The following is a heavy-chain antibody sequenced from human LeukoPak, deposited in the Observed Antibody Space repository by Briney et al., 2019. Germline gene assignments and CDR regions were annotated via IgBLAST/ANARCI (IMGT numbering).Heavy chain of an antibody. CDR3: ARGTITMVRGVIYQWFDP. V-gene: IGHV4-34*01. Sequence: SETLSLTCAVYGGSFSGYYWSWIRQPPGKGLEWIGEINHSGSTNYNPSLKSRVTISVDTSKNQFSLKLSSVTAADTAVYYCARGTITMVRGVIYQWFDPWGQGTLVTVSS. J-gene: IGHJ5*02. D-gene: IGHD3-10*01. CDR1: GGSFSGYY. CDR2: INHSGST.